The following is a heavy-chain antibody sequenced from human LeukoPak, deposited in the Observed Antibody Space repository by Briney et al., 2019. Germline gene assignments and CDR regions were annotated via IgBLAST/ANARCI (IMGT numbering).Heavy chain of an antibody. D-gene: IGHD6-13*01. CDR3: ARHSSSWYFHYFDY. CDR2: IYYSGST. CDR1: GGSISSSSYY. V-gene: IGHV4-39*01. Sequence: PSETLSLTCTVSGGSISSSSYYWGWIRQPPGKGLEWIGSIYYSGSTYYNPSLKSRVTISVDTSKNQFSLELSSVTAADTAVYYCARHSSSWYFHYFDYWGQGTLVTVSS. J-gene: IGHJ4*02.